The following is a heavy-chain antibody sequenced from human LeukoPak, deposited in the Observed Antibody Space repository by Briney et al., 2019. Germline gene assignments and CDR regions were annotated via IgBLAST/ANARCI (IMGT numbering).Heavy chain of an antibody. CDR1: GFTFSSHA. Sequence: GGSLSLSCAASGFTFSSHAMNWVRQAPGKELEWVSTISDNGARTYYADSVKGRFTISRGNSKNTLYLKMNSLRAEDTAIYYCAKGGSSYSYSFDNWGQGTLVTVSS. V-gene: IGHV3-23*01. CDR3: AKGGSSYSYSFDN. J-gene: IGHJ4*02. CDR2: ISDNGART. D-gene: IGHD6-13*01.